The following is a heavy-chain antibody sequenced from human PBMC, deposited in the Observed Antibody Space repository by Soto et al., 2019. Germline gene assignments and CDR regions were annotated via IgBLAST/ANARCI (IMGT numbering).Heavy chain of an antibody. Sequence: QVHLVQSGAEVKKPGASVKVSCKCSGYTFTSYGTTWVRQAPGQGLEWMGWISAHNANTAYAQKLQGRVTVTRDTSPSTAYMELRSLRSDATAVYYCARGRYGDYWGQGALVTVSS. CDR2: ISAHNANT. V-gene: IGHV1-18*01. D-gene: IGHD1-1*01. J-gene: IGHJ4*02. CDR3: ARGRYGDY. CDR1: GYTFTSYG.